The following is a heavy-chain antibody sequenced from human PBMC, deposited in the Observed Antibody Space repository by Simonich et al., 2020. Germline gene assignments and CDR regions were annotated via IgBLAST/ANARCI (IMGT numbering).Heavy chain of an antibody. CDR3: ARWAYSSSYFDY. V-gene: IGHV4-39*07. CDR1: GGSISSSSYY. CDR2: IYHSGST. J-gene: IGHJ4*02. D-gene: IGHD6-6*01. Sequence: QLQLQESGPGLVKPSETLSLTCTVSGGSISSSSYYWGWIRQPPGKGLEWIGSIYHSGSTYYNPSLKSRVTISVDTSKNQFSLKLSSVTAADTAVYYCARWAYSSSYFDYWGQGTLVTVSS.